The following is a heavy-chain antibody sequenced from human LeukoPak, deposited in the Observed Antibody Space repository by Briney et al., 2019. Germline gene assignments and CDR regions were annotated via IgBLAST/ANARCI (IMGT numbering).Heavy chain of an antibody. CDR3: AKGGSGYFLDL. CDR2: ISNDGGGT. V-gene: IGHV3-23*01. J-gene: IGHJ5*02. CDR1: GFIFSNYG. Sequence: GGSLRLSCEASGFIFSNYGLIWVRQAPGKGLEWVSAISNDGGGTTYADFVKGRFTISRDNSRNTLFLQMNSLRGDDTALYYCAKGGSGYFLDLWGQGTLVTVSS. D-gene: IGHD3-22*01.